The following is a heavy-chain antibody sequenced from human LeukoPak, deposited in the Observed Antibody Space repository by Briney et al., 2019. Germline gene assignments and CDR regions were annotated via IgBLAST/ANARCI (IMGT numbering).Heavy chain of an antibody. CDR3: ARVIGDVSGYYVDY. J-gene: IGHJ4*02. CDR1: GGSFSGYY. CDR2: INQSGSP. Sequence: SETLSLTCAVYGGSFSGYYWSWIRQPPGKGLEWIGEINQSGSPNYNPSLKSRITISVDTSKNQFSLKLRSVTAADMAVFYCARVIGDVSGYYVDYWGQGALVTVSS. V-gene: IGHV4-34*01. D-gene: IGHD3-22*01.